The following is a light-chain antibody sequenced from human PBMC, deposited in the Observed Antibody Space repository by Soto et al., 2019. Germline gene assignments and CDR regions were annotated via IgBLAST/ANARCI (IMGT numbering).Light chain of an antibody. CDR3: QSYDSRLSGWL. V-gene: IGLV1-40*01. CDR1: SSNIGAGYD. J-gene: IGLJ2*01. Sequence: QPVLTQPPSVSGAPGQRVTISCTGSSSNIGAGYDVHWYQQLPGTAPKLLVHGNTDRPSGVPDRFSGSKSGTSASLAITGLQAEDEADYYCQSYDSRLSGWLFGGGTKLTVL. CDR2: GNT.